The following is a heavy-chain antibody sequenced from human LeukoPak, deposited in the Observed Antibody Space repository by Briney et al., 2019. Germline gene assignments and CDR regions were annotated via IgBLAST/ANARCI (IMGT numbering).Heavy chain of an antibody. CDR1: GLTFSSRW. CDR2: IQPDGREQ. D-gene: IGHD2-2*01. Sequence: GGSLRLSCAASGLTFSSRWMSWVRQAPGKGLEWVGNIQPDGREQYPVDSVKGRFTISRDNARNSLFLQMNSLRVEDTAVYYCARAVVPAAKYYYYYYMDVWGKGTTVTISS. CDR3: ARAVVPAAKYYYYYYMDV. V-gene: IGHV3-7*03. J-gene: IGHJ6*03.